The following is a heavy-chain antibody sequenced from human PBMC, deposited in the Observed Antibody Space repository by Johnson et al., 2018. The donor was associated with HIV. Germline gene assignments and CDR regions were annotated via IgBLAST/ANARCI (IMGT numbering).Heavy chain of an antibody. CDR1: GFTFDDYG. Sequence: QVQLVESGGGVVRPGGSLRLSCAASGFTFDDYGMSWARQAPGKGLEWVALISYDGYNKYYADSVKGRFTISRDNSKNTLYLQMNSLRAEDTAVYYCARALADGWFSYDIWGQGTMVTVSS. D-gene: IGHD3-10*01. J-gene: IGHJ3*02. CDR2: ISYDGYNK. V-gene: IGHV3-30*03. CDR3: ARALADGWFSYDI.